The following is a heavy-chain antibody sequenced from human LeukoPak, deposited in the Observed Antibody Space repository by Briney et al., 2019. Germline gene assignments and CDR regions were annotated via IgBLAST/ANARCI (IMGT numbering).Heavy chain of an antibody. CDR3: ARDWYHFQDLSY. CDR2: ISSSSSYI. J-gene: IGHJ4*02. Sequence: PGGSLRLSCAASGFTFSSYSMNWVRQAPGKGLEWVSAISSSSSYIYYADSVKGRFTISRDNAKNSLYLQMNSLRAEDTAVYYCARDWYHFQDLSYWGQGTLVTVSS. D-gene: IGHD3-3*01. CDR1: GFTFSSYS. V-gene: IGHV3-21*01.